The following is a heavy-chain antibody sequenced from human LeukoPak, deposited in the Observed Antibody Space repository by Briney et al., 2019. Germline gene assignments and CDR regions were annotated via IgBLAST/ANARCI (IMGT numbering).Heavy chain of an antibody. V-gene: IGHV4-59*11. CDR1: GASISSQY. Sequence: SETLSLTCTVSGASISSQYWGWIRQPPGKGLEWIGNFYYSGTNYNPSLESRVTISVDTSSNQFSLSVSSVTAADTAVYYCTRVSYYGTQPPDWGQGTLVTVSS. CDR2: FYYSGT. J-gene: IGHJ4*02. CDR3: TRVSYYGTQPPD. D-gene: IGHD3-10*01.